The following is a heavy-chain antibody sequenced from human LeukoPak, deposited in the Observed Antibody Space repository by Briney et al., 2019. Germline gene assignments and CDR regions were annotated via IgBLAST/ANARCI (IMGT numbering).Heavy chain of an antibody. V-gene: IGHV3-30*18. CDR1: GFTFSSYG. Sequence: SGGSLRLSCAASGFTFSSYGMHWVRQAPGKGLEWVAVISYDGSNKYYADSVKGRFTISRDNSKNTLYLQMNSLRAEDTAVYYCAKMERDPYYWGQRTLVTVSS. CDR2: ISYDGSNK. J-gene: IGHJ4*02. D-gene: IGHD3-3*01. CDR3: AKMERDPYY.